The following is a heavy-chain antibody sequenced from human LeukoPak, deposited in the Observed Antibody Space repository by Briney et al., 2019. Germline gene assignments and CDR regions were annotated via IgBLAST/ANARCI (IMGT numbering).Heavy chain of an antibody. J-gene: IGHJ6*02. CDR2: INRDGSGT. CDR1: GFTFSSYW. V-gene: IGHV3-74*01. Sequence: GGSLRLSCAASGFTFSSYWMHWVRQPSGKGLVWVSRINRDGSGTSYVDFVKGRFTISRDNAKNTVYLQMNSLRAEDTAVYYCARDSNYGMDVWGQGTTVTVSS. CDR3: ARDSNYGMDV.